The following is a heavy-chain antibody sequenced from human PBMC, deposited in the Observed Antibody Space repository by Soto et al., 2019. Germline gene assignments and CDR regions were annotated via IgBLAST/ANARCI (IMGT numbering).Heavy chain of an antibody. CDR3: ASAPHRYCSSTSCHGSGIVV. Sequence: ASVKVSCKASGVTFSRYAISWVRQARGQGLEWMGGIIPIFGTANYAQKFLGRVTITADESTSTAYMELSSTRSEETAVYYCASAPHRYCSSTSCHGSGIVVWGQGNTVTVSS. J-gene: IGHJ6*02. V-gene: IGHV1-69*13. D-gene: IGHD2-2*01. CDR1: GVTFSRYA. CDR2: IIPIFGTA.